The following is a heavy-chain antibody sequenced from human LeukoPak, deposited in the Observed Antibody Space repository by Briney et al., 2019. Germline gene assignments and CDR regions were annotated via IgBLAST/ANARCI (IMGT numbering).Heavy chain of an antibody. J-gene: IGHJ4*02. D-gene: IGHD3-10*01. Sequence: GGSLRLSCATSGCAFISSGMAWVRQAPGKGLEWVAVIYYDGSIKYYADSVRGRFTISRDNSKNTLYLQMNSLRAEDTAVYYCAKDRDRFENLDYWGQGTQVTVSS. CDR3: AKDRDRFENLDY. V-gene: IGHV3-30*18. CDR2: IYYDGSIK. CDR1: GCAFISSG.